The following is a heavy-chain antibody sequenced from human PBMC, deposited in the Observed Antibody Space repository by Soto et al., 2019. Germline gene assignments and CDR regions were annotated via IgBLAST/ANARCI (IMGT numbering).Heavy chain of an antibody. CDR3: ATLGHYYGSGSYYPYYYYGMDV. D-gene: IGHD3-10*01. CDR2: IYPGDSDT. CDR1: GYSFTSYW. Sequence: GESLKISCKGSGYSFTSYWIGWVRQMPGKGLEWMGIIYPGDSDTRYSPSFQGQVTISADKSISTAYLQWSSLKASDTAMYYCATLGHYYGSGSYYPYYYYGMDVWGQGTTVTVSS. V-gene: IGHV5-51*01. J-gene: IGHJ6*02.